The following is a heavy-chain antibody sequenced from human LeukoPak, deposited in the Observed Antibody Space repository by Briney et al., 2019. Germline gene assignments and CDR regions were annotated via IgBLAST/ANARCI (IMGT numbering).Heavy chain of an antibody. CDR1: GGTFSSYA. J-gene: IGHJ6*03. V-gene: IGHV1-69*13. Sequence: ASVKVSCKASGGTFSSYAISWVRQAPGQGLEWMGGIIPIFGTANYAQKFQGRVTITADESTSTAYMELSSLRSEDTAVYYCARTYCGGDCRGYYYSYYMDVWGKGTTVTISS. D-gene: IGHD2-21*02. CDR2: IIPIFGTA. CDR3: ARTYCGGDCRGYYYSYYMDV.